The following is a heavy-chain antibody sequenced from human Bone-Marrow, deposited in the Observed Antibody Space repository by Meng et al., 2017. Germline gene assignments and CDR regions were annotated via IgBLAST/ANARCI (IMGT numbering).Heavy chain of an antibody. J-gene: IGHJ6*02. CDR2: IYHSGST. V-gene: IGHV4-4*02. CDR1: GGSISSSNW. D-gene: IGHD3-3*01. CDR3: ARASLRFLEWLPTLDGMDV. Sequence: SETLSFTCAVSGGSISSSNWWSWVRQPPGKGLEWIGEIYHSGSTNYNPSLKSRVTISVDKSKNQFPLKLSSVTAADAAVYYCARASLRFLEWLPTLDGMDVWGQGTTVTVSS.